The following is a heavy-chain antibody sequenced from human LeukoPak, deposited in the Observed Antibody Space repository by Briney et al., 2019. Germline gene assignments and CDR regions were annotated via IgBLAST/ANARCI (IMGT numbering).Heavy chain of an antibody. D-gene: IGHD6-19*01. CDR3: AREAIAVAGTGIDY. CDR2: VSYIGST. CDR1: GGSISSFY. V-gene: IGHV4-59*01. Sequence: HSETLSLTCSVSGGSISSFYWSWIRQPPGKGLEWIGYVSYIGSTSYNPSLKSRVTISVDTSKNQFSLKLSSVTAADTAVYYCAREAIAVAGTGIDYWGQGTLVTVSS. J-gene: IGHJ4*02.